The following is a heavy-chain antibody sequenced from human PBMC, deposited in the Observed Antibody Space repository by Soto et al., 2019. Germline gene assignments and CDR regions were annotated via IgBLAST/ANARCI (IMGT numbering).Heavy chain of an antibody. J-gene: IGHJ4*02. D-gene: IGHD2-2*01. CDR3: ARDGRYCSRTSCYLGGLGY. Sequence: QVQLVQSGAEVKKPGSSVKVSCKASGGTFSSYTISWVRQAPGQGLEWMGRIIPILGIANYAQKFQGRVTITADKSTSTAYMELSSLRSEDTAVYYCARDGRYCSRTSCYLGGLGYWGQGTLVTVSS. V-gene: IGHV1-69*08. CDR1: GGTFSSYT. CDR2: IIPILGIA.